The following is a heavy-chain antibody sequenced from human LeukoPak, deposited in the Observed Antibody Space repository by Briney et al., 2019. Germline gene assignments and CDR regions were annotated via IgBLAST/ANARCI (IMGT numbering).Heavy chain of an antibody. D-gene: IGHD5-12*01. J-gene: IGHJ3*02. Sequence: GGSLRLSCAVSXFPFTRALMTWVRQAPGKGLEWVGRIKSKTDGGTTDYAAPVKGRFSISRDDSKNTLYLQMNSLETEDTAMYYCTTCGYDRCGAFDIWGQGTVVTVSS. CDR1: XFPFTRAL. V-gene: IGHV3-15*01. CDR3: TTCGYDRCGAFDI. CDR2: IKSKTDGGTT.